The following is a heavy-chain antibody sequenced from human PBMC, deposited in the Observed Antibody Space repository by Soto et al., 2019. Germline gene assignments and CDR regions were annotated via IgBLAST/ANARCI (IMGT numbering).Heavy chain of an antibody. J-gene: IGHJ4*02. CDR1: GFSFSDHY. CDR3: AKDRQYQLPPLQLDY. D-gene: IGHD2-2*01. CDR2: IRNKANSYAT. V-gene: IGHV3-72*01. Sequence: GGSLRLSCAAPGFSFSDHYMDWVRQAPGKGLEWVGRIRNKANSYATHYAASVEGRSSISRDDSKNSLFLQMNSLRTEDTAVYYCAKDRQYQLPPLQLDYWGQGTLVTVSS.